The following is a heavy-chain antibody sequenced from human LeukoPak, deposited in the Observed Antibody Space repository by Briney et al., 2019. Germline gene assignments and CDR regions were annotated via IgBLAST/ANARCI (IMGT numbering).Heavy chain of an antibody. CDR2: ISYDGSNK. D-gene: IGHD3-22*01. V-gene: IGHV3-30-3*01. Sequence: PGRSLRLSCAASGFTFSSYAMHWVRQAPGKGLEWVAVISYDGSNKYHADSVKGRFTISRDNSKNTLYLQMNSLRAEDTAVYYCAKGALYYYDSSGSSLQHWGQGTLVTVSS. CDR1: GFTFSSYA. J-gene: IGHJ1*01. CDR3: AKGALYYYDSSGSSLQH.